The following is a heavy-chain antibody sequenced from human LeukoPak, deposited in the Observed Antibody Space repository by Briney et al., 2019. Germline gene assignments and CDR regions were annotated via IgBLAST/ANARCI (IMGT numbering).Heavy chain of an antibody. V-gene: IGHV3-30-3*01. CDR1: GFTFSSYA. D-gene: IGHD2-15*01. J-gene: IGHJ3*02. CDR3: ARGNYQLPRLCSGGSCYTQGSYDSSGHAFDI. CDR2: ISYDGSNK. Sequence: GGSLRLSCAASGFTFSSYAMHWVRQAPGKGLELVAVISYDGSNKYYADSMKGRFTISRDNSKNTLYLQMNSLRAEDTAVYYCARGNYQLPRLCSGGSCYTQGSYDSSGHAFDIWGQGTMVTVSS.